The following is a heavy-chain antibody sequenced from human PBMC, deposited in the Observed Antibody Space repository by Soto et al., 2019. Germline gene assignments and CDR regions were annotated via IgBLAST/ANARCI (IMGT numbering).Heavy chain of an antibody. CDR3: AREASEELVDWDYYYYGMDV. D-gene: IGHD6-13*01. Sequence: SETLSLICDVYGGSFSGYYWSWIRQPTGKWLEWIGEINNSGSTNYNPSLKSRVNISVDTSKNQFSLKLSSVTAADTAVYYCAREASEELVDWDYYYYGMDVWGQGTTVTVSS. J-gene: IGHJ6*02. CDR2: INNSGST. V-gene: IGHV4-34*01. CDR1: GGSFSGYY.